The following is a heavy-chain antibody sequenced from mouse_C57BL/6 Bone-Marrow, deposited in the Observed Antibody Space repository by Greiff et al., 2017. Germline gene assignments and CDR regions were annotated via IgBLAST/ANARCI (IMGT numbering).Heavy chain of an antibody. CDR3: ASLWAFDY. CDR2: VHPSDSDT. J-gene: IGHJ2*01. CDR1: GYTFTSYW. D-gene: IGHD6-2*01. Sequence: VQLQQPGAELVKPGASVKVSCKASGYTFTSYWMHWVKQRPGQGLEWIGRVHPSDSDTNYNQKFKGKATLTVDKSSSTAYMELRSLTSEDSAVYFCASLWAFDYWGQGTTLTVSS. V-gene: IGHV1-74*01.